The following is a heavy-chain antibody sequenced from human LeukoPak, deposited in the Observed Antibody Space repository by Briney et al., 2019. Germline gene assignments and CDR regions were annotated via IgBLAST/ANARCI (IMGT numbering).Heavy chain of an antibody. CDR1: GFTFSSYS. V-gene: IGHV3-21*01. D-gene: IGHD4-17*01. CDR2: ISSSSSYI. J-gene: IGHJ5*02. Sequence: GGSLRLSCAASGFTFSSYSMNWVRQAPGKGLQWFSFISSSSSYIYYADSVKGRFTISRDNAKNSLYLQMNSLRAEDTAVYYCARYDYGDYWFDPWGQGTLVTVSS. CDR3: ARYDYGDYWFDP.